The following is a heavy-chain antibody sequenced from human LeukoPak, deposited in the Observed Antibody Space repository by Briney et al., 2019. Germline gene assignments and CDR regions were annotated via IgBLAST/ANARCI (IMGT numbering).Heavy chain of an antibody. CDR3: ARAPIITMVRGVIIGNWFDP. J-gene: IGHJ5*02. V-gene: IGHV4-30-4*01. CDR2: IYYSGST. Sequence: SQTRSLTCTVSGGSISSGDYYWSCIRQPPGKGLEWIGYIYYSGSTYYNPSHKSRVTISVDTPKHQFSLKLSSVTAADTAVYYCARAPIITMVRGVIIGNWFDPWGQGTLVTVSS. D-gene: IGHD3-10*01. CDR1: GGSISSGDYY.